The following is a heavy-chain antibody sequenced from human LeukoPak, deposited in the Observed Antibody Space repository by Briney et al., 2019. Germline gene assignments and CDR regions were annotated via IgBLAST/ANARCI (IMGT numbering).Heavy chain of an antibody. V-gene: IGHV3-7*03. CDR3: ARHPNYYDSSGYYKGFDC. CDR1: GFTFSSYW. Sequence: PGGSLRLSCAASGFTFSSYWMSWVRQAPGKGLEWVANIKQDGSEKYYVDSVKGRFTISRDNAKNSLYLQMNSLRAEDTAVYYCARHPNYYDSSGYYKGFDCWGQGTLVTVSS. J-gene: IGHJ4*02. D-gene: IGHD3-22*01. CDR2: IKQDGSEK.